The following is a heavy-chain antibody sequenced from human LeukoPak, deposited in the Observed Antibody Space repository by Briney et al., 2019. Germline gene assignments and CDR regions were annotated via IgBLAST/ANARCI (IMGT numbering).Heavy chain of an antibody. CDR2: INQDGSEK. CDR1: VFTLMNFR. J-gene: IGHJ4*02. D-gene: IGHD2-2*01. CDR3: TRDSGEIPSGDY. Sequence: PGASLRLSCAASVFTLMNFRMRWLRQAPGKGLEWVANINQDGSEKYYVDSMKGRFTISRDNAKNSLYLQMNSLRAEDTAVYYCTRDSGEIPSGDYWGQGTLVTVSS. V-gene: IGHV3-7*01.